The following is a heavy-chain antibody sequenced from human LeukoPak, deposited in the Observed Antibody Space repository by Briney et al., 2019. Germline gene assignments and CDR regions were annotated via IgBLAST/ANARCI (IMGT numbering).Heavy chain of an antibody. Sequence: GGSLRLSCAASGFIFSTYTIHWVRQAPGKGLDWVAVISYDETKDLYADSVKGRFTISIDNSQNTVYLHMNNMRPEDTAVYYCARSRSSGWYGGAFDIWGQGTMVTVSS. V-gene: IGHV3-30*04. J-gene: IGHJ3*02. CDR3: ARSRSSGWYGGAFDI. CDR2: ISYDETKD. D-gene: IGHD6-19*01. CDR1: GFIFSTYT.